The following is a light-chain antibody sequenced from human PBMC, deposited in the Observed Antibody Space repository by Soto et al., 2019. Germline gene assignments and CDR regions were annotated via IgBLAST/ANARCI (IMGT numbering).Light chain of an antibody. Sequence: DVQMTQSPSSLSAFVGDRVTITCRASQGIAPYLAWFQQKPGKVPKLLIYATSTLQSGVPSLFSGSGSGTDFTITINSLQPEDVGTYYCQKYNSAPLTFGGGTKVEIK. V-gene: IGKV1-27*01. CDR3: QKYNSAPLT. CDR2: ATS. CDR1: QGIAPY. J-gene: IGKJ4*01.